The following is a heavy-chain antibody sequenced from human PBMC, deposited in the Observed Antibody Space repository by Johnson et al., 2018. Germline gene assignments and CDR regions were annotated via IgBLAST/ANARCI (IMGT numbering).Heavy chain of an antibody. V-gene: IGHV3-73*02. Sequence: VQLQESGGGLVQXGGSLKLSCAASGFIFSDSNMHWVRQASGKGLEWVGRIRPKASNYATTYAASLKGRFTISRDDSRKTAYLQMNSLKTEDTAVYYCTGQRYWGQGTLVIVSS. J-gene: IGHJ4*02. CDR3: TGQRY. CDR1: GFIFSDSN. CDR2: IRPKASNYAT.